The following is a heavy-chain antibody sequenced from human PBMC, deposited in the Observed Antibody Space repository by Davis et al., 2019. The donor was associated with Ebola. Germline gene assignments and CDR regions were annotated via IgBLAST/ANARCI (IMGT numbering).Heavy chain of an antibody. CDR2: MNPNSGNT. CDR3: ARGYYDSSGYPPTGDFDY. Sequence: ASVKVSCKASGYTFTSYDINWVRQATGQGLEWMGWMNPNSGNTGYAQKFQGRVTMTRNTSISTAYMELSSLRSEDTAVYYCARGYYDSSGYPPTGDFDYWGQGTLVTVSS. D-gene: IGHD3-22*01. CDR1: GYTFTSYD. V-gene: IGHV1-8*01. J-gene: IGHJ4*02.